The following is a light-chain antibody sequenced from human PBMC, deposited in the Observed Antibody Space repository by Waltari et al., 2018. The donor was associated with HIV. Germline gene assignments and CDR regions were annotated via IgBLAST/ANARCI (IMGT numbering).Light chain of an antibody. Sequence: SDVLTQPPSVSVAPGHTARLPCGGNRIRSQSVHWSQQRPGPAPVLVVYDNGGRPSGIPERFSGSKSGNTATLTISRVEAGDEADFYCQVWDSSSDHPRVVFGGGTKVTVL. CDR2: DNG. V-gene: IGLV3-21*02. J-gene: IGLJ2*01. CDR3: QVWDSSSDHPRVV. CDR1: RIRSQS.